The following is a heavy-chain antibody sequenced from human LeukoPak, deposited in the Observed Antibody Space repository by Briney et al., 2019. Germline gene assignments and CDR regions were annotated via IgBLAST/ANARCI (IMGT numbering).Heavy chain of an antibody. Sequence: GGSLRLSCAGSGFSFSKYAMSWVRQAPGKGLEWVANIKQDGSEKYYVDSVKGRFTISRDNAKNSLYLQMNSLRAEDTAVYYCARDRDYYDSSGYSDAFDIWGQGTMVTVSS. J-gene: IGHJ3*02. CDR2: IKQDGSEK. D-gene: IGHD3-22*01. V-gene: IGHV3-7*01. CDR3: ARDRDYYDSSGYSDAFDI. CDR1: GFSFSKYA.